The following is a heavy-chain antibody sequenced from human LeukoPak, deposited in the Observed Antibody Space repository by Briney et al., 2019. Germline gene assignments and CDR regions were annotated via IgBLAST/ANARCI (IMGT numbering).Heavy chain of an antibody. CDR1: GGSISSGGYY. Sequence: TSETLSLTCTVSGGSISSGGYYWSWIRQPPGKGLEWIGYIYYSGSTYYNPSLKSRVTISVDTSKNQFSLKLSSVTAADTAVYYCAKDRGRAGTFDYWGQGTLVTVSS. CDR3: AKDRGRAGTFDY. CDR2: IYYSGST. D-gene: IGHD3-10*01. V-gene: IGHV4-31*03. J-gene: IGHJ4*02.